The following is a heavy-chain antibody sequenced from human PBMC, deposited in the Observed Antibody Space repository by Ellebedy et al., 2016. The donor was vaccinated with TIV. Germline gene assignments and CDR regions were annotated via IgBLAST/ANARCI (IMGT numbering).Heavy chain of an antibody. Sequence: PGGSLRLSCAASGFNFRSDWMTWVRQAPGKGLEWVAKIRQEGDEIYYVESVKGRFTISRDNAKNSLFLQMNSLRVDDTAVYYCARRASYGDYAVQVNPWFDPWGQGTLVTVSS. CDR1: GFNFRSDW. CDR2: IRQEGDEI. V-gene: IGHV3-7*01. D-gene: IGHD4-17*01. J-gene: IGHJ5*02. CDR3: ARRASYGDYAVQVNPWFDP.